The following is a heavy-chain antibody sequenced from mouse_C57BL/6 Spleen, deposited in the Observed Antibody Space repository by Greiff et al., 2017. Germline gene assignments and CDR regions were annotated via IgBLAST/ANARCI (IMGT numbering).Heavy chain of an antibody. V-gene: IGHV1-55*01. J-gene: IGHJ4*01. CDR3: ASGLLRYWVIYAMDY. CDR1: GYTFTSYW. CDR2: IYPGSGST. D-gene: IGHD1-1*01. Sequence: VQLQQPGAELVKPGASVKMSCKASGYTFTSYWITWVKQRPGQGLEWIGEIYPGSGSTNYNEKFKGKATLTVDTSSSTAYMQLSSLTSEDSAVYYCASGLLRYWVIYAMDYWGQGTSVTVSS.